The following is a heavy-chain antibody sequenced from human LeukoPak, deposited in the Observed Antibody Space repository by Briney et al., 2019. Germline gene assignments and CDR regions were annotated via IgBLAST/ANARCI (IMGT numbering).Heavy chain of an antibody. V-gene: IGHV3-74*01. D-gene: IGHD5-24*01. J-gene: IGHJ4*02. CDR2: INSDGSST. CDR1: GFTFSSYA. Sequence: GGSLRLSCAASGFTFSSYAMSWVRQAPGKGLEWVSRINSDGSSTSYADSVKGRFTISRDNAKNTLYLQMNSLRAEDTAVYYCARVLSWLQFSDWGQGTLVTVSS. CDR3: ARVLSWLQFSD.